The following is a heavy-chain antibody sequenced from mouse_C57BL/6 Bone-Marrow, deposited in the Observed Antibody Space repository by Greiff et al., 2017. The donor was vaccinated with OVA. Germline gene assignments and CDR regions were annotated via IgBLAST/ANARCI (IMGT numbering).Heavy chain of an antibody. Sequence: VQLQQSGPELVKPGASVKISCKASGYSFTGYYMHWVKQSPGNILDWLGYIYPYNGVSCYNQKFKGKATLTVDKSSRTAYMEIRSLTSKDSAVYYGASGTDFDNWGQGTTLSVSS. D-gene: IGHD3-3*01. J-gene: IGHJ2*01. V-gene: IGHV1-31*01. CDR3: ASGTDFDN. CDR2: IYPYNGVS. CDR1: GYSFTGYY.